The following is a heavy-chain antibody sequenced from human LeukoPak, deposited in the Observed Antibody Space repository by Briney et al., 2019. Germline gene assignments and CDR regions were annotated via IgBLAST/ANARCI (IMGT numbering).Heavy chain of an antibody. CDR3: ARSRYSSGWSGTAKGLYFHR. Sequence: PSETLSLTCAVYGGSFSGYYWSWIRQPPGKGLEWIGEINHSGSTNYNPSLKSRVTISVDTSKNQFSLKLSSVTAADTAVYYCARSRYSSGWSGTAKGLYFHRWGQGTLVTVSS. J-gene: IGHJ1*01. V-gene: IGHV4-34*01. CDR2: INHSGST. D-gene: IGHD6-19*01. CDR1: GGSFSGYY.